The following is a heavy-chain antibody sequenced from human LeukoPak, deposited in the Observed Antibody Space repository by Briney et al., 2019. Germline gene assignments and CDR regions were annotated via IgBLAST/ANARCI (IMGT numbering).Heavy chain of an antibody. Sequence: KPSETLSLTCTVSGGSISTFYWNWIRQPPGKGLEWIGYIYISGSTNYNPSLKGRVTISADTSKNQFSLKLSSVTAADTAVYYCARHESKDGYRGFDYWGQGTLVTVSS. CDR3: ARHESKDGYRGFDY. CDR2: IYISGST. V-gene: IGHV4-4*09. J-gene: IGHJ4*02. D-gene: IGHD5-24*01. CDR1: GGSISTFY.